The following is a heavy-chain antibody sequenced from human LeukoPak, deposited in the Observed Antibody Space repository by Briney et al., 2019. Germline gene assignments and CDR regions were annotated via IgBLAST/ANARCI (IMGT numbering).Heavy chain of an antibody. CDR2: IYTSGST. CDR1: GGSISSGSYY. J-gene: IGHJ4*02. D-gene: IGHD3-22*01. CDR3: ARQGRITMIVFDY. Sequence: SHTLSLTCTVSGGSISSGSYYWSWIRQPAGTGLEWIGRIYTSGSTNYNPSLKSRVTISVDTSKNQFSLKLSSVTAADTAVYYCARQGRITMIVFDYWGQGTLVTVSS. V-gene: IGHV4-61*02.